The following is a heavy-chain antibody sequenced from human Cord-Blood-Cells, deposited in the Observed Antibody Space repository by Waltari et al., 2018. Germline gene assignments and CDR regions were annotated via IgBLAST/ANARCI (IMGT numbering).Heavy chain of an antibody. V-gene: IGHV1-69*09. CDR1: GGTFSSYA. CDR2: IIPILGIA. CDR3: AGLLMVYAMDYYYYYYMDV. Sequence: QVQLVQSGAEVKKPGSSVKVSCKASGGTFSSYAISWVRQAPGQGLEWMGRIIPILGIANYAQKFQGRVTITADKSTSTAYMELSSLRSEDTAVYYCAGLLMVYAMDYYYYYYMDVWGKGTTVTVSS. D-gene: IGHD2-8*01. J-gene: IGHJ6*03.